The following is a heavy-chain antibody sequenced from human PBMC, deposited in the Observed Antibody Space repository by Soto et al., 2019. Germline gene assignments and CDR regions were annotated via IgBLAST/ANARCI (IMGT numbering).Heavy chain of an antibody. CDR1: GFTFDQYT. CDR3: AKEMITFGEFNYYYMHV. CDR2: ITWHSGSI. V-gene: IGHV3-9*01. D-gene: IGHD3-16*01. Sequence: EVQLVESGGGLVQPGRSLRLACAASGFTFDQYTMHWVRQAPGKGLEWVSSITWHSGSIGYADSVKGRFTISRDNAKNSLYQQMKSLRGEDTALYYCAKEMITFGEFNYYYMHVWGNGTTVTVSS. J-gene: IGHJ6*03.